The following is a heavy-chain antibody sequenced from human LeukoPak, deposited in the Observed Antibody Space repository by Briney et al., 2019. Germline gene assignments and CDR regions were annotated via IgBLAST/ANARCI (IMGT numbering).Heavy chain of an antibody. CDR1: GGSFSGYY. CDR3: ASWFYGGNLGYNWFDP. V-gene: IGHV4-34*01. CDR2: INHSGST. J-gene: IGHJ5*02. D-gene: IGHD4-23*01. Sequence: SESLSLTCAVYGGSFSGYYWSWIRQPPGKGLEWIGEINHSGSTNYDPSLKSRVTISVDTSKNQFSLKLSSVTAADTAVHYCASWFYGGNLGYNWFDPWGQGTLVTVSS.